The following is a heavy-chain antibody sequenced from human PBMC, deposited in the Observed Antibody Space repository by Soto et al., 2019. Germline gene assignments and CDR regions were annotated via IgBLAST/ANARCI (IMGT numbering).Heavy chain of an antibody. D-gene: IGHD3-22*01. V-gene: IGHV4-34*01. J-gene: IGHJ4*02. CDR1: GGSFSGYY. CDR2: INHSGST. CDR3: ARELMIVVATFDY. Sequence: SETLSLTCAVYGGSFSGYYWSWIRQPPGKGLEWIGEINHSGSTNYNPSLKSRVTISVDTSKNQFSLKLSSVTAADTAVYYCARELMIVVATFDYWGQGTLVT.